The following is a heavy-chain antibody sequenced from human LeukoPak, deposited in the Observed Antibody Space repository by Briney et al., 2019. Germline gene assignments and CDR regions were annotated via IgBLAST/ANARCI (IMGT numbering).Heavy chain of an antibody. CDR1: GFTFSSYA. Sequence: GRSLRLSCAASGFTFSSYAMHWVRQAPGKGLEWVAVISYDGSNKYYADSVKGRFTISRDNSKNTLYLQMNSLRAEDTAVYYCAGFSVQTAFDYWGQGTLVTVSS. V-gene: IGHV3-30-3*01. D-gene: IGHD2-21*02. CDR2: ISYDGSNK. J-gene: IGHJ4*02. CDR3: AGFSVQTAFDY.